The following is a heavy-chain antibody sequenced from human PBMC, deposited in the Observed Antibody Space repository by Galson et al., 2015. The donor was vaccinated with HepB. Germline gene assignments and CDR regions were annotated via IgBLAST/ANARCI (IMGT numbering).Heavy chain of an antibody. D-gene: IGHD2-15*01. J-gene: IGHJ3*02. Sequence: SVKVSCKASGYTFTGYYMHWVRQAPGQGLEWMGWINPNSGGTNYAQKFQGRVTITADESTSTAYMELSSLRSEDTAVYYCARGDCSGGSCYDAFDIWGQGTMVTVSS. V-gene: IGHV1-2*02. CDR2: INPNSGGT. CDR1: GYTFTGYY. CDR3: ARGDCSGGSCYDAFDI.